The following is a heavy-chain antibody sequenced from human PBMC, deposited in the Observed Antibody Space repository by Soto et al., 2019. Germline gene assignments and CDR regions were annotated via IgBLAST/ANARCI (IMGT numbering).Heavy chain of an antibody. CDR3: ARECTTRSYGVDV. D-gene: IGHD3-10*01. CDR1: GYTFTGAY. Sequence: QAQLVQSGDEVKTPGASVKVSCKASGYTFTGAYIHLGRQAPGQGLEWMGCIKPNSGGTEFAQQFQGRVTVTRDTYSTTVYMEMNRLRSDDTGVYYCARECTTRSYGVDVWGQGTAVTVAS. V-gene: IGHV1-2*02. J-gene: IGHJ6*01. CDR2: IKPNSGGT.